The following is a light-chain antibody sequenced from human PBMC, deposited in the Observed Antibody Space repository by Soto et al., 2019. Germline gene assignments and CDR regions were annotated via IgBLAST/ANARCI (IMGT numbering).Light chain of an antibody. Sequence: QSALTQPASVSGSPGQSITISCTGTDSDVGGYNFVSWYQQHPGKAPKLMIYGVTNRPSGVSNRFSGSKSGNTASLTISGLQAEDDANYYCSSYAGGIKWVFGGGTKLTVL. CDR3: SSYAGGIKWV. V-gene: IGLV2-14*01. CDR1: DSDVGGYNF. J-gene: IGLJ3*02. CDR2: GVT.